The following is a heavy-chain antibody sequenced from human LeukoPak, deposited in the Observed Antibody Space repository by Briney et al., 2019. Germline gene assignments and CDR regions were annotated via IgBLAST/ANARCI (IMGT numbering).Heavy chain of an antibody. D-gene: IGHD6-6*01. V-gene: IGHV1-2*02. CDR1: GYTFTGYY. Sequence: GASVKVSCKASGYTFTGYYMHWVRQAPGQGLEWMGWINPNSSGTNYAQKFQGRVTMTRDTSISTAYMELSRLRSGDTAVYYCARNKQLVPGLRPNYYYYMDVWGKGTTVTVSS. CDR3: ARNKQLVPGLRPNYYYYMDV. J-gene: IGHJ6*03. CDR2: INPNSSGT.